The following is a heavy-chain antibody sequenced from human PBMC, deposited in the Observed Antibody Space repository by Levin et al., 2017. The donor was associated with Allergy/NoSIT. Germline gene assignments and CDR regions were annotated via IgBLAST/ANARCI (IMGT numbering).Heavy chain of an antibody. CDR2: ISAYNGNT. CDR3: ARDPWGGFGELFPYYYYMDV. J-gene: IGHJ6*03. Sequence: VASVKVSCKASGYTFTSYGISWVRQAPGQGLEWMGWISAYNGNTNYAQKLQGRVTMTTDTSTSTAYMELRSLRSDDTAVYYCARDPWGGFGELFPYYYYMDVWGKGTTVTVSS. D-gene: IGHD3-10*01. CDR1: GYTFTSYG. V-gene: IGHV1-18*01.